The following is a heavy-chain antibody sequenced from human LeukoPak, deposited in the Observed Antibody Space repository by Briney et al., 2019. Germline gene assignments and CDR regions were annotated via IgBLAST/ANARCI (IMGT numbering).Heavy chain of an antibody. CDR3: ARDLSSGSYPFDY. D-gene: IGHD1-26*01. CDR2: IRYDGSNK. V-gene: IGHV3-30*02. CDR1: GFTFSSYG. J-gene: IGHJ4*02. Sequence: GGSLRLSCGASGFTFSSYGMHWVRQAPGKGLEWVAFIRYDGSNKYYADSVKGRFTISRDNSKNTLYLQMNSLRAEDTAVYYCARDLSSGSYPFDYWGQGTLVTVSS.